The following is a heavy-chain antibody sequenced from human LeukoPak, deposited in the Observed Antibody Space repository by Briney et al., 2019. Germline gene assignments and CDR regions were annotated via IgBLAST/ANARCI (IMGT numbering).Heavy chain of an antibody. CDR1: GFTFSSYS. J-gene: IGHJ3*02. Sequence: PGGSLRLSCAASGFTFSSYSMNWVRQAPGKGLEWVSYISSSSSTIYYADSVKGRFTISRDNAKNSLYLQMNSLRAEDTAVYYCARSTNAATIPRRAFDIWGQGTRVTVSS. CDR2: ISSSSSTI. V-gene: IGHV3-48*01. CDR3: ARSTNAATIPRRAFDI. D-gene: IGHD5-12*01.